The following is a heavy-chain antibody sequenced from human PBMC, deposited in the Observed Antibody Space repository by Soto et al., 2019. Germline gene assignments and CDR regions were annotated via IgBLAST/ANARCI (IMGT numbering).Heavy chain of an antibody. D-gene: IGHD6-13*01. V-gene: IGHV3-48*02. CDR3: ARTWGGSSWYYFDY. J-gene: IGHJ4*02. CDR2: ISSSSSTI. Sequence: EVQLVESGGGLVQPGGSLRLSCAASGFTFSSYSMNWVRQAPGKGLEWVSDISSSSSTIYYADSVKGRFTISRDNAKNSLYLQMNSLRDEDTAVYYCARTWGGSSWYYFDYWGQGTLVTVSS. CDR1: GFTFSSYS.